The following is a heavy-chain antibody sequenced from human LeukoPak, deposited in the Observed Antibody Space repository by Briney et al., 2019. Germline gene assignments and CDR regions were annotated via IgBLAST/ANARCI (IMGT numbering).Heavy chain of an antibody. J-gene: IGHJ5*02. V-gene: IGHV1-46*01. Sequence: ASVKVSCKASGYTFTSYYMHWVRQAPGQGLEWMGIINPSGGSTSYAQKFQGRVTMTRDMSTSTVYMELSSLRSEDTAVYYCARDHMVRGVFNWFDPWGQGTLVTVSS. CDR3: ARDHMVRGVFNWFDP. CDR2: INPSGGST. CDR1: GYTFTSYY. D-gene: IGHD3-10*01.